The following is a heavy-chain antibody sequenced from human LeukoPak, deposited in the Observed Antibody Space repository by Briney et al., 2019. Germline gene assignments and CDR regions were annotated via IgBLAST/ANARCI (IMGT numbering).Heavy chain of an antibody. CDR3: ARIAAAGTDFDY. CDR2: IYSGGST. Sequence: GGSLRLSCAASGFTVSSNCMSWVRQAPGKGLEWVSVIYSGGSTYYADSVKGRFTISRDNSKNTLYLQMNSLRAEDTAVYYCARIAAAGTDFDYWGQGTLVTVSS. V-gene: IGHV3-53*01. J-gene: IGHJ4*02. D-gene: IGHD6-13*01. CDR1: GFTVSSNC.